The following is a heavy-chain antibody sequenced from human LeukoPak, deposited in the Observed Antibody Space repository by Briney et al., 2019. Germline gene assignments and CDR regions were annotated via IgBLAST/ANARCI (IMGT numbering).Heavy chain of an antibody. CDR3: ARSRIAVNWFDP. D-gene: IGHD6-19*01. V-gene: IGHV3-48*01. J-gene: IGHJ5*02. CDR1: GFTFSSYS. Sequence: GGSLRLSCAASGFTFSSYSMNWVRQAPGKGLEWVSYISSSSSTIYYADSVKGRFTISRDNSKNTLYLQMNSLRAEDTAVYYCARSRIAVNWFDPWGQGTLVTVSS. CDR2: ISSSSSTI.